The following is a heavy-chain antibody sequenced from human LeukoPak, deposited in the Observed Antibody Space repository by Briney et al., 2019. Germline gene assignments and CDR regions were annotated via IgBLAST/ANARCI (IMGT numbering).Heavy chain of an antibody. Sequence: SVTVSCTASGGTFISYAISWVRQAPGQGPEWMGGIIPIFGTANYAQKFQGRVTITADESTSTAYMELSSLRSEDTAVYYCARDPGGYCSSTSCYGGFDPWGQGTLVTVSS. J-gene: IGHJ5*02. D-gene: IGHD2-2*01. CDR3: ARDPGGYCSSTSCYGGFDP. CDR1: GGTFISYA. CDR2: IIPIFGTA. V-gene: IGHV1-69*13.